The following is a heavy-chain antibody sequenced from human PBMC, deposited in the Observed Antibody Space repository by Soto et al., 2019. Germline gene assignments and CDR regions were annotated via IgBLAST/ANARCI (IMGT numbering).Heavy chain of an antibody. J-gene: IGHJ4*02. V-gene: IGHV3-23*01. D-gene: IGHD2-15*01. CDR3: AKDHGPCAAVGGDY. CDR2: ISGAGGAT. Sequence: EVQLLESGGGLVQPGGSLRLSCAASGFTFSNYAMSWVRQAPGKGLEWVSTISGAGGATFYADSVKGRFTISRDNSKSTLLLQLNSLRDEDTARYYGAKDHGPCAAVGGDYWGQGTLVTVCS. CDR1: GFTFSNYA.